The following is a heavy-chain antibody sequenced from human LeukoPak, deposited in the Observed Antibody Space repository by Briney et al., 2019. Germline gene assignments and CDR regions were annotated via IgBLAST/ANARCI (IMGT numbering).Heavy chain of an antibody. Sequence: GGSLRLSCAASGFTFRSYAMSWVRQAPGKGLEWVSGISGSGGSTYYADSVKGRFTISRDNSKNTLYLQMNSLGAEDTAIYYCVSVVIYFDYWGQGTLVTVSS. J-gene: IGHJ4*02. CDR2: ISGSGGST. CDR1: GFTFRSYA. CDR3: VSVVIYFDY. V-gene: IGHV3-23*01. D-gene: IGHD2-15*01.